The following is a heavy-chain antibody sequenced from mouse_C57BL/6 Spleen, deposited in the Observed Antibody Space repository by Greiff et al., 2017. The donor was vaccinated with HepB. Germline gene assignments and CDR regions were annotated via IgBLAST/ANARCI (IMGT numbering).Heavy chain of an antibody. J-gene: IGHJ4*01. CDR3: ARSPLDFTGAMDY. V-gene: IGHV1-26*01. Sequence: EVQLQQSGPELVKPGASVKISCKASGYTFTDYYMNWVKQSHGKSLEWIGDINPNNGGTSYNQKFKGKATLTVDKSSSTAYMELRSLTSEDSAVYYCARSPLDFTGAMDYWGQGTSVTVSS. D-gene: IGHD2-4*01. CDR2: INPNNGGT. CDR1: GYTFTDYY.